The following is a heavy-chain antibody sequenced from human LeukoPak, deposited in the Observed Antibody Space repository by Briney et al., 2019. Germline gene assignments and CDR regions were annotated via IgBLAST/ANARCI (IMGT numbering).Heavy chain of an antibody. CDR1: GFTFSKFA. Sequence: RSGGSLRLSCAASGFTFSKFALSWVRQAPGKGLEWVSTINDRGTGTYCADSVKGRFTISRDNSKNTLYLQMNSLRAEDTAVYYCAKSGTRVNYFDYWGQGTLVTVSS. CDR3: AKSGTRVNYFDY. D-gene: IGHD2-2*01. V-gene: IGHV3-23*01. J-gene: IGHJ4*02. CDR2: INDRGTGT.